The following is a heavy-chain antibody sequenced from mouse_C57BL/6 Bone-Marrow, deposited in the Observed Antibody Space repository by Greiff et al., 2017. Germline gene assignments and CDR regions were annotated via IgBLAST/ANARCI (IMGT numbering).Heavy chain of an antibody. CDR1: GYTFTDYY. J-gene: IGHJ4*01. D-gene: IGHD4-1*01. Sequence: VQLKQSGPVLVKPGASVTMSCKASGYTFTDYYMNWVKQSHGKSLEWIGVINPYNGGTSYNQKFKGKATLTVDKSSSTAYMELNSLTSEDSAVYYCARETGPMDYWGQGTSVTVSS. CDR2: INPYNGGT. CDR3: ARETGPMDY. V-gene: IGHV1-19*01.